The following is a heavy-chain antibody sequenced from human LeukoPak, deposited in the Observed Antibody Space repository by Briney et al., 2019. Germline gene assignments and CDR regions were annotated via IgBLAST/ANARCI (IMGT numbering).Heavy chain of an antibody. CDR3: ARAVEDYVWGSYRLSWFDP. CDR2: ISSSSSYI. D-gene: IGHD3-16*02. V-gene: IGHV3-21*01. J-gene: IGHJ5*02. CDR1: GFPFSSYW. Sequence: GGSLRLSCAASGFPFSSYWMAWVRQAPGKGLEWVSSISSSSSYIYYADSVKGRFTISRDNAKNSLYLQMNSLRAEDTAVYYCARAVEDYVWGSYRLSWFDPWGQGTLVTVSS.